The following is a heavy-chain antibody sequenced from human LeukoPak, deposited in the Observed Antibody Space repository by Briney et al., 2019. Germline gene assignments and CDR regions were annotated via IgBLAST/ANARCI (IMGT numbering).Heavy chain of an antibody. Sequence: GGSLRLSCAASGFTFSSYAMSWVRQAPGKGLEGVSAISGSGGSTYYADSVKGRFTISRDNSKNTVSLQMNSLRAEDTAVYHRAKSIVVVPAASDYFDYWGQGTLVTVSS. V-gene: IGHV3-23*01. CDR2: ISGSGGST. CDR1: GFTFSSYA. J-gene: IGHJ4*02. CDR3: AKSIVVVPAASDYFDY. D-gene: IGHD2-2*01.